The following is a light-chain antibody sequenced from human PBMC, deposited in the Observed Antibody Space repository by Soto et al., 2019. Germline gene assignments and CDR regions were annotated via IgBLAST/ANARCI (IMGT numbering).Light chain of an antibody. V-gene: IGKV1-39*01. J-gene: IGKJ1*01. CDR2: AAS. CDR1: QTSINE. CDR3: QQVYTSPPT. Sequence: DIQMTQSPAALSASVGDRVTITCRASQTSINELNWYQQKAGEAPKLLIYAASTMQSGIPARFSGSGSGTDFTLTISDLQPEDSATYYCQQVYTSPPTFGQGTKVDIK.